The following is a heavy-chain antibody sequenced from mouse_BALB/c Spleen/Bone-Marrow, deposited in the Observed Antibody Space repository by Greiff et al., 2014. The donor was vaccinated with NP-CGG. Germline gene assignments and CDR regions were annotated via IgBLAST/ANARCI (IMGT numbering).Heavy chain of an antibody. CDR2: IWGDGTT. V-gene: IGHV2-6-7*01. Sequence: QGQLKESGPGLGAPSQSLSITCTVSGFSLTGFGINWIRQPPGKGLEWLGMIWGDGTTDYNSALKSRLSIKKDNSKSQVFLKMNSLQAGDTARYYCAREKYGNYYAMDYWGQGTSVTVSS. CDR1: GFSLTGFG. CDR3: AREKYGNYYAMDY. J-gene: IGHJ4*01. D-gene: IGHD2-10*02.